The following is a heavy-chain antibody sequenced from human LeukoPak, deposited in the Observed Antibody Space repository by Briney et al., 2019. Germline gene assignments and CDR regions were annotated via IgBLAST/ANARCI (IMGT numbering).Heavy chain of an antibody. CDR3: ARSRGLDLHYYYYMDV. J-gene: IGHJ6*03. Sequence: GGSLRLSCAASGFTVSSNYMSWVRQAPGKGLEWVSVIYSGGSTYYADSVKGRFTISRDNSKNTLSLQMGSLRAEDMAVYYCARSRGLDLHYYYYMDVWGKGTTVTVSS. V-gene: IGHV3-53*05. D-gene: IGHD3-10*01. CDR1: GFTVSSNY. CDR2: IYSGGST.